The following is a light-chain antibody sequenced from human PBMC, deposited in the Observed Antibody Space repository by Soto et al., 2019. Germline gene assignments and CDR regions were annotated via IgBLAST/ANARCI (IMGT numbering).Light chain of an antibody. V-gene: IGKV1-5*03. CDR3: QQYNSFIWT. Sequence: DIQMTQSPSTLSGSVGDRVTITCRASQTISSWLAWYQQKGGQAPKLLISKASILDSGVPSRCSGSGSGTEFNLTISSLQPEDFATYYCQQYNSFIWTFGQGTKVDIK. CDR2: KAS. J-gene: IGKJ1*01. CDR1: QTISSW.